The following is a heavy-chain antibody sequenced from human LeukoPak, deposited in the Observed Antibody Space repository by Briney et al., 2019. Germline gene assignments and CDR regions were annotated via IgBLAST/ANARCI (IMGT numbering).Heavy chain of an antibody. CDR1: GYTLTELS. J-gene: IGHJ4*02. Sequence: ASVKVSCKVSGYTLTELSMHWVRQAPGEGLEWMGGFDPEDGETIYAQKFQGRVTMTEDTSTDTAYMELSSLRSEDTAVYYCATAGAAVVPAAEYYFDYWGQGTLVTVSS. V-gene: IGHV1-24*01. CDR2: FDPEDGET. D-gene: IGHD2-2*01. CDR3: ATAGAAVVPAAEYYFDY.